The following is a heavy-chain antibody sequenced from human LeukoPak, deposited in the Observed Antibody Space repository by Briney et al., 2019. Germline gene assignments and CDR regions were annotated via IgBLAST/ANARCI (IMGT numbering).Heavy chain of an antibody. CDR1: GYTFTSYA. Sequence: VASVKVSCKASGYTFTSYAMHWVRQAPGQRLEWMGWINAGNGNTKYSQKFQGRVTITRDTSASTAYMGLSSLRSEDTAVYYCARVSWFGELYTFDPWGQGTLVTVSS. V-gene: IGHV1-3*01. CDR3: ARVSWFGELYTFDP. CDR2: INAGNGNT. J-gene: IGHJ5*02. D-gene: IGHD3-10*01.